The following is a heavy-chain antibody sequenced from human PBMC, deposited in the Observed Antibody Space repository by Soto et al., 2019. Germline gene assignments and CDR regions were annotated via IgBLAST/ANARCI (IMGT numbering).Heavy chain of an antibody. CDR3: ARFRGSYGMDV. CDR2: IIPILGIA. V-gene: IGHV1-69*02. J-gene: IGHJ6*02. CDR1: RGTFSSYT. Sequence: QVQLVQSGAEVKKPGTSVKVSCKASRGTFSSYTISWVRQAPGQGPEWMGMIIPILGIANYAQKFQGRVTITADKSTSKAYMELSSLSSEDTAVYYCARFRGSYGMDVWGQGTTVTVSS.